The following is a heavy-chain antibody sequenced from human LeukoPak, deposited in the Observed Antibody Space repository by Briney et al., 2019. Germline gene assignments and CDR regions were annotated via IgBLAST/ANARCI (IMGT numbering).Heavy chain of an antibody. Sequence: ASVKVSCKASGGTFSSYAISWVRQAPGQGLEWMGGIIPIFGTANYAQKFQGRVTITADESTSTAYMELSSLRSEDTAVYYCARDQGGYGTFDYWGQGTLVTVSS. CDR3: ARDQGGYGTFDY. J-gene: IGHJ4*02. CDR2: IIPIFGTA. V-gene: IGHV1-69*13. D-gene: IGHD5-12*01. CDR1: GGTFSSYA.